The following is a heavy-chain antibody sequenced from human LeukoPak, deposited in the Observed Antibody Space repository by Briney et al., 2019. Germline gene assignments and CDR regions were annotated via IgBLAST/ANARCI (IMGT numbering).Heavy chain of an antibody. CDR3: ARDYCSGGSCYAS. Sequence: PSETLSLTCTVSGGSISSYYWSWIRQPPGKGLEWIGYIYYSGSTNYNPSLKSRVTISVDTSKNQFSLKLSSVTAADTAVYYCARDYCSGGSCYASWGQGTLVTVSS. CDR2: IYYSGST. D-gene: IGHD2-15*01. V-gene: IGHV4-59*01. J-gene: IGHJ4*02. CDR1: GGSISSYY.